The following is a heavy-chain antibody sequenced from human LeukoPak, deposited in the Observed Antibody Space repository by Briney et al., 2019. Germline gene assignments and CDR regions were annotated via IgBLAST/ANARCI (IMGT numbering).Heavy chain of an antibody. D-gene: IGHD3-9*01. CDR2: IYTSGST. Sequence: SQTLSLTCTVSGGSISSGNYYWSWIRQPAGKGLEWIGRIYTSGSTHYNPSLKSRVTILVDTSKNQFSLKLSSVTAADTAVYYCAGEILYDSLPGHYKTEYFQQWGQGSLVSVSS. CDR3: AGEILYDSLPGHYKTEYFQQ. V-gene: IGHV4-61*02. CDR1: GGSISSGNYY. J-gene: IGHJ1*01.